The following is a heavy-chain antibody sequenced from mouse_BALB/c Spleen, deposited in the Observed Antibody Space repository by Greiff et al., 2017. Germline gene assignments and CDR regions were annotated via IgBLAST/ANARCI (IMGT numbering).Heavy chain of an antibody. D-gene: IGHD2-2*01. CDR3: VYGYDEGYYAMDY. J-gene: IGHJ4*01. Sequence: VQLQQSGAELVKPGASVKLSCTASGFNIKDTYMHWVKQRPEQGLEWIGRIDPANGNTKYDPKFQGKATIPADTSSNTAYLQLSSLTSEDTAVYYCVYGYDEGYYAMDYWGQGTSVTVSS. CDR1: GFNIKDTY. V-gene: IGHV14-3*02. CDR2: IDPANGNT.